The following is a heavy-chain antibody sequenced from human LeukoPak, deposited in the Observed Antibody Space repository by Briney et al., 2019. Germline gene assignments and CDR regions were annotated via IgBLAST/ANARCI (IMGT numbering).Heavy chain of an antibody. V-gene: IGHV3-23*01. CDR1: GFTFSSDA. CDR3: AKDKVVVVPAAIIDY. Sequence: PGGSLRLSCAASGFTFSSDAMSWVRQAPGKGLEWVSAISGSGGSTYYADSVKGRFTISRDNSKNTLYLQMNSLRAEDTAVYYCAKDKVVVVPAAIIDYWGQGTLVTVSS. D-gene: IGHD2-2*01. CDR2: ISGSGGST. J-gene: IGHJ4*02.